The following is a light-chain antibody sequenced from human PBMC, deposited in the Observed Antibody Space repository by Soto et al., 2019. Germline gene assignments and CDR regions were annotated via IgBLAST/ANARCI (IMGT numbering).Light chain of an antibody. CDR3: HQSYSAPLT. Sequence: DIQMTQSPSSLSASVGDRVTITCRASQSISSYLNWYQQKPGKAPKLLIYAASSLQSGVPSRFSGSGSGTDFTLTISILQPEDFATYYGHQSYSAPLTFGGGTKVEIK. CDR2: AAS. J-gene: IGKJ4*01. V-gene: IGKV1-39*01. CDR1: QSISSY.